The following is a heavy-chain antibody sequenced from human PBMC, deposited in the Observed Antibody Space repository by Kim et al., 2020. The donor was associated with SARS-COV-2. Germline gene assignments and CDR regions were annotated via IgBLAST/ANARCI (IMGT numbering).Heavy chain of an antibody. D-gene: IGHD3-16*01. V-gene: IGHV1-69*13. J-gene: IGHJ5*02. Sequence: SVKVSCKASGGTFSSYAISWVRQAPGQGLEWMGGIIPIFGTANYAQKFQGRVTITADESTSTAYMELSSLRSEDTAVYYCARDLGEERGGDWFDPWGQGTLVTVSS. CDR3: ARDLGEERGGDWFDP. CDR1: GGTFSSYA. CDR2: IIPIFGTA.